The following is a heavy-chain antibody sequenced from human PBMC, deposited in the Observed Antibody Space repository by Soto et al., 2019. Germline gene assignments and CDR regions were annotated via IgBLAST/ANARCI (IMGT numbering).Heavy chain of an antibody. D-gene: IGHD3-10*01. CDR3: ARAPPGPSPRWVL. V-gene: IGHV4-30-2*06. Sequence: QLQLRESGSGLVKPSETLSLTCTVSGGSISSGGYSWSWIRQSPEKGLEWLGCIYPTGCTYYHPSLKSRVTISIDTSRNQFSLNLTSVTAADTAVYYCARAPPGPSPRWVLWGQGTTVTVSS. J-gene: IGHJ6*02. CDR1: GGSISSGGYS. CDR2: IYPTGCT.